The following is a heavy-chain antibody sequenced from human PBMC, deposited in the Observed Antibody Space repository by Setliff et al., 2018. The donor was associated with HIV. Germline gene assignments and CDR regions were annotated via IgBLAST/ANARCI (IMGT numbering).Heavy chain of an antibody. CDR1: GFSFNSYG. CDR3: ASTHCGGDCYSTYYSYYYGMDV. Sequence: PGGSLRLSCTFWGFSFNSYGMHWVRQAPGKGLEWVASIWYDERHKFYANSVKGRFTISRDNPKRTLYLQIDSLRAEDTAVYYCASTHCGGDCYSTYYSYYYGMDVWGQGTTVTVSS. CDR2: IWYDERHK. D-gene: IGHD2-21*02. V-gene: IGHV3-30*02. J-gene: IGHJ6*02.